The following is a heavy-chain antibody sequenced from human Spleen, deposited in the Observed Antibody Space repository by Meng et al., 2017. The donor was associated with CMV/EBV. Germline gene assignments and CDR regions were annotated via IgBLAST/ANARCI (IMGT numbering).Heavy chain of an antibody. CDR1: GYTFIHYN. V-gene: IGHV1-46*01. D-gene: IGHD6-13*01. CDR2: ISPGGAGT. J-gene: IGHJ4*02. Sequence: ASGYTFIHYNLHWVRQAPGQGLEWMGVISPGGAGTTYAHKFQGRVTMTSDTSTNTVYMEVSSLRSEDTAVYYCAKEKVRITAPDTFDYWGQGTLVTSPQ. CDR3: AKEKVRITAPDTFDY.